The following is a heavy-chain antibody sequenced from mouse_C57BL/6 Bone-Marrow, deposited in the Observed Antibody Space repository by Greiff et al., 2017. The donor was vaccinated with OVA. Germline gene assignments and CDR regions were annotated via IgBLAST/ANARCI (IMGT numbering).Heavy chain of an antibody. D-gene: IGHD2-4*01. Sequence: VQLKESGPGLVQPSQSLSITCTVSGFSLTSYGVHWVRQSPGKGLEWLGVIWSGGSTDYNAAFISRLSISKDNSKSQVFFKMNSLQADDTAIYYCARNIYYDYEGYAMDYWGQGTSVTVSS. V-gene: IGHV2-2*01. CDR1: GFSLTSYG. J-gene: IGHJ4*01. CDR2: IWSGGST. CDR3: ARNIYYDYEGYAMDY.